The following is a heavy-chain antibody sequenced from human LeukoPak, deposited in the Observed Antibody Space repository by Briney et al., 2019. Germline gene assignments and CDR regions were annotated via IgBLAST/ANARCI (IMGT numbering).Heavy chain of an antibody. J-gene: IGHJ5*02. CDR1: GYTFIGYY. D-gene: IGHD3-22*01. CDR2: INPKSGGT. CDR3: ARDQDQDDSTPFDP. Sequence: ASVKVSCKASGYTFIGYYMHWVRQAPGQGLEWMGWINPKSGGTNYAQKFQGRVTMTRDTSISTAYMDLSRLRSDDTAVYYCARDQDQDDSTPFDPWGQGTLVTVSS. V-gene: IGHV1-2*02.